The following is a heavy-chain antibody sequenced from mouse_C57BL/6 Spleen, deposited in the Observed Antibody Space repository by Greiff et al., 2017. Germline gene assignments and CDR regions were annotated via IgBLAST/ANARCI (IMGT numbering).Heavy chain of an antibody. J-gene: IGHJ3*01. CDR1: GYTFTDYE. CDR3: TRRDYYGSSYVAY. Sequence: QVQLQQSGAELVRPGASVTLSCKASGYTFTDYEMHWVKQTPVHGLEWIGAIDPETGGTAYNQKFKGKAILTADKSSSTAYMELRSLTSEDSAVYYCTRRDYYGSSYVAYWGQGTLVTVSA. D-gene: IGHD1-1*01. V-gene: IGHV1-15*01. CDR2: IDPETGGT.